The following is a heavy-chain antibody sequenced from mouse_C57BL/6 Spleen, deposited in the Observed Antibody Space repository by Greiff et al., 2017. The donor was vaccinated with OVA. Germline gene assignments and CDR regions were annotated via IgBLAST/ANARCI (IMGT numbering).Heavy chain of an antibody. CDR3: TRPAQATYFDY. J-gene: IGHJ2*01. D-gene: IGHD3-2*02. CDR1: GYTFTDYE. V-gene: IGHV1-15*01. Sequence: VKLQQSGAELVRPGASVTLSCKASGYTFTDYEMHWLKQTPVHGLEWIGAIDPETGGTAYNQKFKGKAILTADKSSSTAYMELRSLTSEDSAVYYCTRPAQATYFDYWGQGTTLTVSS. CDR2: IDPETGGT.